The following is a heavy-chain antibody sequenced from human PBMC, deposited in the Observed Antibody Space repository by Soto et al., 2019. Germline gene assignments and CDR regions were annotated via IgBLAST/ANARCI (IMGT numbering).Heavy chain of an antibody. V-gene: IGHV4-34*01. CDR3: ARDWRLRFLEWLSPHSSGMDV. D-gene: IGHD3-3*01. J-gene: IGHJ6*02. CDR2: INHSGST. Sequence: QPPGKGLEWIGEINHSGSTNYNPSLKSRVTISVDTSKNQFSLKLSSVTTADTAVYYCARDWRLRFLEWLSPHSSGMDVWGQGTAVTVSS.